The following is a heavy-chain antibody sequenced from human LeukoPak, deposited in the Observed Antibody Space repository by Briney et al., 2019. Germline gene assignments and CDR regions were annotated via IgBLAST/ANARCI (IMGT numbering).Heavy chain of an antibody. D-gene: IGHD1-26*01. V-gene: IGHV3-48*01. J-gene: IGHJ6*03. CDR2: ISSSSSTM. Sequence: GGSLRLSCAASGFTFSSYSMNWVRQAPGKGLEWVSYISSSSSTMYYADSVKGRFTISRDNAKNSLYLQMNSLRAEDTAVYYCASGSYWSYYYYYMDVWGKGTTVTVSS. CDR1: GFTFSSYS. CDR3: ASGSYWSYYYYYMDV.